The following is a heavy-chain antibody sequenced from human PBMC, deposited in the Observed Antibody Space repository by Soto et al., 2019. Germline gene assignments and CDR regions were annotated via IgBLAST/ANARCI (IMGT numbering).Heavy chain of an antibody. Sequence: SVKVSCKASGGTFSSYAISWVRQAPGQGLEWMGGIIPIFGTANYAQKFQGRVTITADESTSTAYMELSSLRSEDTAVYYCARKTCSSTSCYPNYYYYYGMDVWGQGTTVTVSS. V-gene: IGHV1-69*13. CDR2: IIPIFGTA. D-gene: IGHD2-2*01. CDR1: GGTFSSYA. J-gene: IGHJ6*02. CDR3: ARKTCSSTSCYPNYYYYYGMDV.